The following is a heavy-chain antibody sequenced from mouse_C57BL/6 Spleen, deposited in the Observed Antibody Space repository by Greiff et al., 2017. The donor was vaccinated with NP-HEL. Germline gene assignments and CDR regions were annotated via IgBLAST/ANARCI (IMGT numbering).Heavy chain of an antibody. J-gene: IGHJ1*03. CDR1: GFNIKDDY. V-gene: IGHV14-4*01. CDR2: IDPENGDT. D-gene: IGHD1-1*01. CDR3: TTGDYGSSYYV. Sequence: VQLQQSGAELVRPGASVKLSCTASGFNIKDDYMHWVKQRPEQGLEWIGWIDPENGDTEYASKFQGKATITADTSSTTAYLQLSSLTSEDTAVYYCTTGDYGSSYYVWGTGTTVTVSS.